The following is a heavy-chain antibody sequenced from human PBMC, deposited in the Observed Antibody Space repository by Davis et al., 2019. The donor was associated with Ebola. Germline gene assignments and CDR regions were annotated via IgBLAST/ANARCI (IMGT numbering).Heavy chain of an antibody. D-gene: IGHD1-26*01. V-gene: IGHV1-18*04. CDR1: GYSFTTYI. CDR3: ARTSIVGTTTTASDI. CDR2: ISANNGDT. Sequence: AASVKVSCKASGYSFTTYIIGWVRQAPGQGLEWMGWISANNGDTNYAQKLQGRVTMTIDTSTGTAYMELRSLRSDDTAVYFCARTSIVGTTTTASDIWGQGTKVTVSS. J-gene: IGHJ3*02.